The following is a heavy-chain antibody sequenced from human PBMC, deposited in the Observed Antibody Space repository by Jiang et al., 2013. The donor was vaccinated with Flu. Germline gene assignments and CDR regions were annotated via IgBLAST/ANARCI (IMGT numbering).Heavy chain of an antibody. CDR1: GGSVSSGIYS. V-gene: IGHV4-30-2*01. CDR2: IYHRGST. J-gene: IGHJ4*02. D-gene: IGHD2-2*02. Sequence: GSGLVKPSQTLSLTCAVSGGSVSSGIYSWNWVRQPPGKGLEWIGHIYHRGSTSFNPSLRGRVTLLVDKSKNELSLKLTSVTAADTAVYYCAGGVVPAXIESSRYFFDSWGQGTLVYPSPQ. CDR3: AGGVVPAXIESSRYFFDS.